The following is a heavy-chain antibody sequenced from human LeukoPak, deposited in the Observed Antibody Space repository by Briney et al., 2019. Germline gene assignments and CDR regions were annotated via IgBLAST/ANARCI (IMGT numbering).Heavy chain of an antibody. J-gene: IGHJ2*01. CDR1: GFTFRIYA. D-gene: IGHD7-27*01. CDR2: ISGSGEST. Sequence: PGGSLRLSCAASGFTFRIYAMSWVRQAPGRGLEWVSTISGSGESTYYADSVKGRFTFSRDNSKNTLYLQMNSLRAEDTAVYYCAKEHLTGDPGWYFDLWGRGALVTVSS. CDR3: AKEHLTGDPGWYFDL. V-gene: IGHV3-23*01.